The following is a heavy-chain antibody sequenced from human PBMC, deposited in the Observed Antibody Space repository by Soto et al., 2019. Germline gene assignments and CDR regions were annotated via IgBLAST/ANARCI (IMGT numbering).Heavy chain of an antibody. CDR1: GGSISSGGYS. CDR3: ARSGLGREWLPSH. Sequence: TLSLTCAVSGGSISSGGYSWSWIRQPPGKGLEWIGYIYHSGSTYYNPSLKSRVTISVDRSKNQFSLKLSSVTAADTAVYYCARSGLGREWLPSHWGQGTLVTVSS. V-gene: IGHV4-30-2*01. J-gene: IGHJ4*02. CDR2: IYHSGST. D-gene: IGHD3-3*01.